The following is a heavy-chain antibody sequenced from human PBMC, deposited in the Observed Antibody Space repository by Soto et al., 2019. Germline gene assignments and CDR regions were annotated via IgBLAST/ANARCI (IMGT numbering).Heavy chain of an antibody. CDR3: AAPDSIAAAADYYYYGMDV. V-gene: IGHV1-58*01. Sequence: SVKVSCTASGFTFTSSAVQWVRQARGQRLEWIGWIVVGSGNTNYAQKFQERVTITRDMSTSTAYMELSSLRSEDTAVYYCAAPDSIAAAADYYYYGMDVWGQGTTVTVSS. CDR2: IVVGSGNT. J-gene: IGHJ6*02. D-gene: IGHD6-13*01. CDR1: GFTFTSSA.